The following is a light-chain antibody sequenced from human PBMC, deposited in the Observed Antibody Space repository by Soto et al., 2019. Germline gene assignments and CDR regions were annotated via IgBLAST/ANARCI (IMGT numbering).Light chain of an antibody. J-gene: IGKJ1*01. CDR3: QHYNSYSEA. CDR1: QSLNTR. CDR2: DAS. Sequence: DIQLTQSPSTLSASVGDGVTLTCRASQSLNTRLAWYQQRPGKAPKLLIYDASTLESGVPSRFSGSGSGTEFTLTISSLQPDDFATYYCQHYNSYSEAFGQGTKVDIK. V-gene: IGKV1-5*01.